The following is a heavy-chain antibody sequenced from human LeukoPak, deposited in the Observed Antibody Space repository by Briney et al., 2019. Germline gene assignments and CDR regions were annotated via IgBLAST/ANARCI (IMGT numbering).Heavy chain of an antibody. CDR1: GGTFSSYA. Sequence: GSSVKVSCKDSGGTFSSYAISWVRQAPGQGLEWVGRIIPILGIANYAQKFQGRVTITADKSTSTAYMELSSLRSEDTAVYYCARNDIVVVPAAIRYYGMDVWGQGTTVTVSS. J-gene: IGHJ6*02. CDR2: IIPILGIA. CDR3: ARNDIVVVPAAIRYYGMDV. D-gene: IGHD2-2*02. V-gene: IGHV1-69*04.